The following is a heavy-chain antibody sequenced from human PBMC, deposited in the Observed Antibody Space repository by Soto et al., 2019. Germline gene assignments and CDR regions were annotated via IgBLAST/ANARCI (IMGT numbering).Heavy chain of an antibody. Sequence: EVQLVESGGGLVQPGGSLRLSCAASGFTFSSYWMSWVRQAPGKGLEWVANIKQDGSEKYYVDSVKGRFTISRDNAKNSLYLQMNSLRAEDTAVYYCARASYGDEGGGLLDYWGQGTLVAVSS. CDR3: ARASYGDEGGGLLDY. D-gene: IGHD4-17*01. CDR2: IKQDGSEK. V-gene: IGHV3-7*01. CDR1: GFTFSSYW. J-gene: IGHJ4*02.